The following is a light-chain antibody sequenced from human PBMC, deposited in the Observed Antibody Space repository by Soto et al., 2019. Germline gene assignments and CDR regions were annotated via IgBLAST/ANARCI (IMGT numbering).Light chain of an antibody. Sequence: EIVLTQSPATLSLSPGERATLSCRASQSVSSYLAWYQQKPGQAPRLLIYDASNRATGIPARFSGSGSGTDFTLTISSLKPEDFAVYYYQLRSKWPPHTFGQGNKLEIK. CDR1: QSVSSY. J-gene: IGKJ2*01. V-gene: IGKV3-11*01. CDR3: QLRSKWPPHT. CDR2: DAS.